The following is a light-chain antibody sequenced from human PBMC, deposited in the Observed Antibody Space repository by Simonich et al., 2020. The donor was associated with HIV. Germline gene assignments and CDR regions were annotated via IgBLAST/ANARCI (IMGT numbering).Light chain of an antibody. CDR1: SSDVVGYNS. CDR3: CSYSDGVV. J-gene: IGLJ2*01. CDR2: DVT. V-gene: IGLV2-11*02. Sequence: QSALTQPLSVSRSPGQSVTISCTKTSSDVVGYNSVSRYQQHPGKAPKLMFYDVTKRPSGVPDRFSGSKSGNTASLTISGLEAEDEADYYCCSYSDGVVFGGGTKLTVL.